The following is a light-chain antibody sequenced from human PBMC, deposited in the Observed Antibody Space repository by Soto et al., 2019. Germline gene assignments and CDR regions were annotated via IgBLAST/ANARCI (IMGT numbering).Light chain of an antibody. CDR2: DAS. CDR3: QQYGRSPWT. J-gene: IGKJ1*01. CDR1: QSVSSSY. Sequence: ELVLTQSPGTLSLSPGERATLSCRASQSVSSSYLAWYQQKPGQAPRLLIFDASSRATGISDRFSGSGSGTDFTLTISRLEPEDFAVYYCQQYGRSPWTFGQGTRWIS. V-gene: IGKV3-20*01.